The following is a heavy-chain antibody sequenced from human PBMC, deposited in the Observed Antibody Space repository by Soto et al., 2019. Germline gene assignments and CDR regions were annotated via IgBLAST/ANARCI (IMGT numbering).Heavy chain of an antibody. Sequence: PSETLSLTCTVSGGSISSYYWSWIRQPPGKGLEWIGYIYYSGSTNYNPSLKSRVTISVDTSTSTAYVELRSLRSDDTAVYYCARDRFRGPRDYWGQGTLVTVSS. D-gene: IGHD3-16*01. CDR1: GGSISSYY. J-gene: IGHJ4*02. V-gene: IGHV4-59*01. CDR3: ARDRFRGPRDY. CDR2: IYYSGST.